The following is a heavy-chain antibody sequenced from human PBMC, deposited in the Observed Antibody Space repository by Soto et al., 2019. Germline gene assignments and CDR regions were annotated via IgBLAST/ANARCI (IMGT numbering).Heavy chain of an antibody. J-gene: IGHJ5*02. D-gene: IGHD6-6*01. V-gene: IGHV3-48*02. CDR1: GFTFSLYT. CDR3: ARESSQGAPDRFDP. Sequence: GGSLRLSCAASGFTFSLYTMNWVRQAPGRGLEWVAYISGMSTRIDYADSVKGRFTISRDNAKNTVYLQMNNLRDEDTAVYYCARESSQGAPDRFDPWGQGTLVTVSS. CDR2: ISGMSTRI.